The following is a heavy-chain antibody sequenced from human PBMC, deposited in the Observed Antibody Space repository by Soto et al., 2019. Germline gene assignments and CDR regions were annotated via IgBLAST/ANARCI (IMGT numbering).Heavy chain of an antibody. Sequence: QVQLQESGPGLVKPSETLSLICTVSGGSVSGDKNYWNWIRQSPGKGLEWIGYISYSGATNYNPSLKSRLTISVDRSKNQFALKLSSVTASDTALYYCATSPRFAFDFWGQGTTVIVSS. J-gene: IGHJ3*01. CDR1: GGSVSGDKNY. D-gene: IGHD3-16*01. CDR2: ISYSGAT. CDR3: ATSPRFAFDF. V-gene: IGHV4-61*01.